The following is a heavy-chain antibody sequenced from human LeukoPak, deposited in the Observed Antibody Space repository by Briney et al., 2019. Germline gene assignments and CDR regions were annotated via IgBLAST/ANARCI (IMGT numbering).Heavy chain of an antibody. V-gene: IGHV4-39*01. CDR1: GGSIRSSSYY. Sequence: SETLSLTCTVSGGSIRSSSYYWGWIRQPPGNGLEWIGSIYYSGSTYYNPSLKSRVTISLDTSKNQFSLRLSSLTAADTAVYYCARVSGQFYFYYYMDVWGKGTTVTISS. D-gene: IGHD6-19*01. CDR3: ARVSGQFYFYYYMDV. J-gene: IGHJ6*03. CDR2: IYYSGST.